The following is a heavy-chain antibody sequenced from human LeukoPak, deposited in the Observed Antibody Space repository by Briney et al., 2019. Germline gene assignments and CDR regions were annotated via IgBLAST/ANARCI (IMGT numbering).Heavy chain of an antibody. D-gene: IGHD1-26*01. CDR1: GGSISSNSYY. V-gene: IGHV4-39*01. CDR3: ATTASGSYIYDAFHI. CDR2: IYYSGST. Sequence: IPSETLSLTCSVSGGSISSNSYYWGWIRQPPGKGLERIGSIYYSGSTFYNPSLKSRVTISVDTSKNQFSLKLSSVTAADTAVYYCATTASGSYIYDAFHIWGQGTMVTVSS. J-gene: IGHJ3*02.